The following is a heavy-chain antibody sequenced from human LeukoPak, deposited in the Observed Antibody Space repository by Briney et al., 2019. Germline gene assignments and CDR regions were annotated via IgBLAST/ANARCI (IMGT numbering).Heavy chain of an antibody. J-gene: IGHJ4*02. V-gene: IGHV3-74*03. CDR3: ARDRDYIFFDY. CDR2: ISHDGRSI. D-gene: IGHD4-4*01. Sequence: GGSLRLSCAASEFPFSSYVMHWVRQVPGKGLVWVSRISHDGRSITYADSVKGRFTISRDNAENTLYLQMNSLRVEDTAVYFCARDRDYIFFDYWGQGALVTVSS. CDR1: EFPFSSYV.